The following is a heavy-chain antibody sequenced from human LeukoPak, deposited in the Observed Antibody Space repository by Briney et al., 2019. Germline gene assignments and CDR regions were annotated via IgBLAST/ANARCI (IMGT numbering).Heavy chain of an antibody. CDR2: IYHSGST. Sequence: PSQTLSLTCTVSGGSISSGGYYWSWIRQPPGKGLEWIGYIYHSGSTYYNPSLKSRVTISVGRSKNQFSLKLSSVTAADTAVYYCARAVRQLGADYWGQGTLVTVSS. J-gene: IGHJ4*02. CDR1: GGSISSGGYY. V-gene: IGHV4-30-2*01. D-gene: IGHD6-6*01. CDR3: ARAVRQLGADY.